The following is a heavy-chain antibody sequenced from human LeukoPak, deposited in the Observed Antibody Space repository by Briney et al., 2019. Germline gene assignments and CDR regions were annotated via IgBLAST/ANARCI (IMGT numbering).Heavy chain of an antibody. CDR3: TGNRGGQLPFDY. CDR1: GFTFSSYW. D-gene: IGHD3/OR15-3a*01. J-gene: IGHJ4*02. Sequence: GGSLRLSCAASGFTFSSYWMTWVRQAPGKGLEWVANIKRDGSEKNHLDSRFIISRDNGKNSLYLQMNSLKTDDTAVYFCTGNRGGQLPFDYWGRGTQVTVSS. V-gene: IGHV3-7*03. CDR2: IKRDGSEK.